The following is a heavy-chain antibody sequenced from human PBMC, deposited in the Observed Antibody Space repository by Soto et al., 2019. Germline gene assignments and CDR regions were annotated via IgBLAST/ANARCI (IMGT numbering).Heavy chain of an antibody. V-gene: IGHV3-23*01. Sequence: GGSLRLSCAASGFTFSSYAMRWVRQVPGKGPEWVSPISAGGVSTDYADSVKGRFTISRDNSKHTLYLQMNSLSAGDTAVYYVTKEKYCPGGSCYERPLYALDPWSQGALVIVS. J-gene: IGHJ5*02. CDR2: ISAGGVST. D-gene: IGHD2-15*01. CDR3: TKEKYCPGGSCYERPLYALDP. CDR1: GFTFSSYA.